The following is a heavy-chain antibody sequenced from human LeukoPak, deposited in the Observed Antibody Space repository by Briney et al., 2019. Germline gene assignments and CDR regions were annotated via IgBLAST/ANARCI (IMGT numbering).Heavy chain of an antibody. Sequence: GASVKVSCKASGGTFISYAISWVRQAPGQGLEWMGGIIPIFGTANYAQKFQGRVTITTDGSTSTAYMELSSLRSEDTAVYYCARGYSYYYYMDVWGKGTTVTISS. CDR2: IIPIFGTA. CDR1: GGTFISYA. CDR3: ARGYSYYYYMDV. D-gene: IGHD3-16*02. V-gene: IGHV1-69*05. J-gene: IGHJ6*03.